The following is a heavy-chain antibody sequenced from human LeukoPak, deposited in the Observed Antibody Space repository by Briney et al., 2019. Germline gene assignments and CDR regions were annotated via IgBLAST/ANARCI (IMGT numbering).Heavy chain of an antibody. J-gene: IGHJ4*02. CDR3: AKDLFSLGPWYSSGWYSVGFDY. V-gene: IGHV3-23*01. D-gene: IGHD6-19*01. CDR1: GFTFSSYA. Sequence: GGSLRLSCAASGFTFSSYAMSWVRQAPGKGLEWVSAISGSGGSTYYADSVKGRLTISRDNSKNTLYLQMNSLRAEDTAVYYCAKDLFSLGPWYSSGWYSVGFDYWGQGTLVTVSS. CDR2: ISGSGGST.